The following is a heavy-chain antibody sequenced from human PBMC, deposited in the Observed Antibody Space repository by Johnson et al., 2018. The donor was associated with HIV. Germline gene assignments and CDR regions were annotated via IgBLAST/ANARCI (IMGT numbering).Heavy chain of an antibody. D-gene: IGHD6-13*01. Sequence: QEKLVESGGGVVQPGRSLRLSCAASGITFSSYAMHWVRQAPGKGLEWVAVISYDGSNRYYADSVKGRFTISRDNSKNTLYLQMNSLRAEDTAVYYCARVKQQVVRVGSDAFDIWGQGTMVTVSS. CDR3: ARVKQQVVRVGSDAFDI. CDR1: GITFSSYA. CDR2: ISYDGSNR. J-gene: IGHJ3*02. V-gene: IGHV3-30*04.